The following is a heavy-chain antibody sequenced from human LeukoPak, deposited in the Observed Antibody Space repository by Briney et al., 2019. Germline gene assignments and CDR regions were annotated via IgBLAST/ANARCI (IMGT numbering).Heavy chain of an antibody. CDR2: IVVGSGNT. V-gene: IGHV1-58*02. CDR3: AAADYYDSSGYYPYAFHI. CDR1: GFTFTRSA. Sequence: SVKVSCKASGFTFTRSAMQWVRQARGQRLEWIGWIVVGSGNTNYAQKFQERVTITRDMSTRTAYMELSSLRSEDTAVYFCAAADYYDSSGYYPYAFHIWGQGTMVTVSS. J-gene: IGHJ3*02. D-gene: IGHD3-22*01.